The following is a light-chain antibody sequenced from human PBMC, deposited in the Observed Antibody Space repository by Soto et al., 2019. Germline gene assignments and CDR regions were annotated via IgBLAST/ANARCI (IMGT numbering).Light chain of an antibody. V-gene: IGLV2-8*01. CDR3: SSYAGSSNV. CDR1: SSDVGGYNY. CDR2: EVN. J-gene: IGLJ1*01. Sequence: SVPTQPGSTSRSPGSTVAISCTGTSSDVGGYNYVSWYQQHPGKAPKLMIYEVNKRPSGVPDRFSGSKSGNTASLTVSGLQAEDEADYYCSSYAGSSNVFGSGTKVTVL.